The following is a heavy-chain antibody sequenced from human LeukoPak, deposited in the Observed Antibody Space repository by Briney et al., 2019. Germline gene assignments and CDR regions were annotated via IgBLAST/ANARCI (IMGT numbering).Heavy chain of an antibody. D-gene: IGHD3-9*01. CDR1: GYTFTSYD. J-gene: IGHJ4*02. CDR3: ARGSLVILGPEPFAY. V-gene: IGHV1-8*03. CDR2: MNPNSGNT. Sequence: ASVKVACKASGYTFTSYDINWVRQATGQGLEWMGWMNPNSGNTGYAQKFQGRVTITRNTSISTAYMELSSLRSEDTAVYYCARGSLVILGPEPFAYWGQGTLVTVSS.